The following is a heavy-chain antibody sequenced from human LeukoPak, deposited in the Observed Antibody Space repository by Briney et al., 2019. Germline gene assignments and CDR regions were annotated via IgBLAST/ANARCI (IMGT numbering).Heavy chain of an antibody. J-gene: IGHJ5*02. CDR1: GYTFTGYY. V-gene: IGHV1-2*02. CDR3: AREPVVPADYNWFDP. Sequence: ASVKVSCKASGYTFTGYYMHGVRQAPGQGLEGMGWINPNSGGTNYAQKFQGRVTMTRDTSISTAYMELSRLRSDDTAVYYCAREPVVPADYNWFDPWGQGTLVTVSS. CDR2: INPNSGGT. D-gene: IGHD2-2*01.